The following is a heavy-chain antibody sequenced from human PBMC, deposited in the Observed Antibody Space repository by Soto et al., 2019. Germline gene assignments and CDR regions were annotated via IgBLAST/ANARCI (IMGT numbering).Heavy chain of an antibody. CDR2: ISGRGGTT. V-gene: IGHV3-23*01. J-gene: IGHJ2*01. Sequence: EVQLLESGGGLVQPGGSLRLSCAASRFTFSSYAMSWVRQAPGKGLEWVSAISGRGGTTYYADSVKGRFTVSRDNSKNTLYLQMNSLRAEDTAVYYCAKGYCIGNSCYWYFDLWGRGTLVTVSS. D-gene: IGHD2-15*01. CDR3: AKGYCIGNSCYWYFDL. CDR1: RFTFSSYA.